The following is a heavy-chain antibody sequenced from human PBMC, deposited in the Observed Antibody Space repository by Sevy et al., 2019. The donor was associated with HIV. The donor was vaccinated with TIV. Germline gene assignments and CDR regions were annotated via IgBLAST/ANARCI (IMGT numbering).Heavy chain of an antibody. CDR1: GLTVDSNY. CDR2: IYSGGST. J-gene: IGHJ4*02. Sequence: GSLRLSCAVSGLTVDSNYMSWVRQAPGKGLEWVSIIYSGGSTYYADSVKGRFTISTDNSKNTLDLQMNSLRAEDTAVYYCARGGLDSNWFRSFDYWGQGTLVTVSS. V-gene: IGHV3-53*01. D-gene: IGHD6-13*01. CDR3: ARGGLDSNWFRSFDY.